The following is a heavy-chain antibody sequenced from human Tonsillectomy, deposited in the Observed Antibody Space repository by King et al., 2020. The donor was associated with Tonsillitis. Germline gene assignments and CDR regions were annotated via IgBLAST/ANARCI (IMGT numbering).Heavy chain of an antibody. CDR2: ISFDGILK. CDR3: ARRDGALDYYYYGMDV. D-gene: IGHD4-17*01. V-gene: IGHV3-30*04. J-gene: IGHJ6*02. Sequence: VQLVESGGGVVQPGRSLRLSCAASGFTFSSYAMHWVRQAPDKGLEWVTCISFDGILKHYADSVKGRFTLSRDNSKNTMYLQMHSRRGEDTAVYYCARRDGALDYYYYGMDVWGQGTTVIVSS. CDR1: GFTFSSYA.